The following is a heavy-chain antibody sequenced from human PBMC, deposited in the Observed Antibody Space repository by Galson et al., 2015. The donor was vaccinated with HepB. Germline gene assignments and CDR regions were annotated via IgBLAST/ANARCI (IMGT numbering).Heavy chain of an antibody. V-gene: IGHV3-30*04. J-gene: IGHJ4*02. CDR2: ISYDGSNK. CDR1: GFTFSSYA. Sequence: SLRLSCAASGFTFSSYAMHWVRQAPGKGLEWVAVISYDGSNKYYADSVKGRFTISRDNSKNTLYLQMNSLRAEDTAVYYCARGYDSSGYYGEYFDYWGQGTLVTVSS. CDR3: ARGYDSSGYYGEYFDY. D-gene: IGHD3-22*01.